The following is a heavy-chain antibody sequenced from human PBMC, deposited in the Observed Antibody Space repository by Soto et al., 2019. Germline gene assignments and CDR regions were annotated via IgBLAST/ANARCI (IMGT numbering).Heavy chain of an antibody. Sequence: SEPRSLTRAVYGGSFSDYYWSWIRQPPGKGLEWIGEINHSGSTNYNPSLKSRVTISVDTSKNQFSLKLSSVTAGDTAFYYCARGGGKDGSYLSYWGNGTAVPVSS. CDR3: ARGGGKDGSYLSY. J-gene: IGHJ4*01. CDR1: GGSFSDYY. D-gene: IGHD3-10*01. CDR2: INHSGST. V-gene: IGHV4-34*01.